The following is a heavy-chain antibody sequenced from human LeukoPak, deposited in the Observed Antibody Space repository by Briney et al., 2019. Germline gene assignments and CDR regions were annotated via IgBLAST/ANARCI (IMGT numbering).Heavy chain of an antibody. J-gene: IGHJ6*02. V-gene: IGHV3-23*01. Sequence: GGSLRLSCAASGFTFSNDSMSWVRQAPGKGLEWVSGISSSGGSTFYTDSVKGRFTISRDNSKNTLYLQMNSLRAEDTAVYYCAKDLEQQLVYYYYGMDVWGQGTTVTVSS. CDR2: ISSSGGST. CDR1: GFTFSNDS. D-gene: IGHD6-13*01. CDR3: AKDLEQQLVYYYYGMDV.